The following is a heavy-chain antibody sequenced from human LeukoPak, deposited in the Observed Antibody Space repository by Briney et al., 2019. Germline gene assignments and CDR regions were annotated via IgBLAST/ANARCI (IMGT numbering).Heavy chain of an antibody. Sequence: PGGSLRLSCAASGFTFSSYAMSWVRQAPGKGLEWVSAISGSGGSTYYADSVKGRFTLSRDNSKNTLYLQMNSLRAEDTAVYYCAKDPPRRFLEWPGYYYYMDVWGKGTTVTVSS. CDR2: ISGSGGST. J-gene: IGHJ6*03. V-gene: IGHV3-23*01. D-gene: IGHD3-3*01. CDR1: GFTFSSYA. CDR3: AKDPPRRFLEWPGYYYYMDV.